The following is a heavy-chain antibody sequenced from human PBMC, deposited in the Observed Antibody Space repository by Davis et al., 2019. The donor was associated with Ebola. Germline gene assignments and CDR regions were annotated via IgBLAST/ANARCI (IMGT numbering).Heavy chain of an antibody. V-gene: IGHV1-18*01. CDR3: ARGHNWNDARLYAFDI. CDR2: ISGDNGNK. CDR1: GYRFTSFR. Sequence: ASVKVSCKASGYRFTSFRINWVRQAPGQGLEWMGWISGDNGNKKYAQDLQGRVTMTTDTSTSTAYMELSSLRSEDTAVYYCARGHNWNDARLYAFDIWGQGINGHRLF. J-gene: IGHJ3*02. D-gene: IGHD1-1*01.